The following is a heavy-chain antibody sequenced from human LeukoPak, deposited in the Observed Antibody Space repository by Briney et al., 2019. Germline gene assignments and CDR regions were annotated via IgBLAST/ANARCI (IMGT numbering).Heavy chain of an antibody. Sequence: EPGGSLSLSCAASGFSFDDNAMYWVRQAPGKGLDWVSLISGDGATTYYADSVKGRFNISRDNSKSSLYLQMNSLRSEDSALYYCAKDKQRGGFQHWGQGTLVTVSS. D-gene: IGHD3-16*01. CDR3: AKDKQRGGFQH. CDR2: ISGDGATT. J-gene: IGHJ1*01. CDR1: GFSFDDNA. V-gene: IGHV3-43*02.